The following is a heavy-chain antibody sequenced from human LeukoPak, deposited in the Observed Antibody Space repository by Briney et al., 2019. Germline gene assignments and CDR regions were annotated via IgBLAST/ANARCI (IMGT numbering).Heavy chain of an antibody. CDR1: GFTFSSYG. J-gene: IGHJ4*02. Sequence: GGSLRLSCAASGFTFSSYGMHWVRQAPGKGLVWVSRINTDESITTYADSVKGRFTISRDNAKNMLYLQMNSLRAEDTAVYYCARRGSSQAFDYWGQGTLVTVSS. CDR2: INTDESIT. V-gene: IGHV3-74*01. D-gene: IGHD2-15*01. CDR3: ARRGSSQAFDY.